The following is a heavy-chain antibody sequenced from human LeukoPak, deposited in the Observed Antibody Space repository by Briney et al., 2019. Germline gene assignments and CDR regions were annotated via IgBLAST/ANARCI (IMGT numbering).Heavy chain of an antibody. CDR1: GGSISSSNYY. D-gene: IGHD3-16*01. CDR2: IYYSGST. J-gene: IGHJ4*02. V-gene: IGHV4-39*01. Sequence: SETLSLTCSVTGGSISSSNYYWGWIRQSPGKGLEWIGSIYYSGSTYYNPSLKTPVTMSVDTSKNQFSLKLNSVTAADTAMYYCARYYVKFDYWGQGTLVTVSS. CDR3: ARYYVKFDY.